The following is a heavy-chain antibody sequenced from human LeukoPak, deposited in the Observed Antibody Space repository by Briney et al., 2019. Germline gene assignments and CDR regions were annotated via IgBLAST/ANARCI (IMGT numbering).Heavy chain of an antibody. J-gene: IGHJ4*02. V-gene: IGHV3-21*01. CDR1: GLTCSHNY. CDR3: ARAEDSSGWSDY. CDR2: ISSSSSYI. Sequence: GGSLRLSCAASGLTCSHNYVSWVRQAPGKGLEWVSSISSSSSYIYYADSVKGRFTISRDNAKNSLYLQMNSLRAEDTAVYYCARAEDSSGWSDYWGQGTLVTVSS. D-gene: IGHD6-19*01.